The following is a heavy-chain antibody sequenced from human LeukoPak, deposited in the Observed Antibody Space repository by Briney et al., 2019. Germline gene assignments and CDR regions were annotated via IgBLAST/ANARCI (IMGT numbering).Heavy chain of an antibody. D-gene: IGHD5-18*01. J-gene: IGHJ4*02. V-gene: IGHV3-21*04. Sequence: PGGSLRLSCAASGFTFSSYSMNWVRQAPGKGLEWVSSISSSSSYIYYADSVKGRFTISRDNAKNSLYLQMNSLRAEDTAVYYCARERGEAMVNQGSDYWGQGTLVTVSS. CDR2: ISSSSSYI. CDR3: ARERGEAMVNQGSDY. CDR1: GFTFSSYS.